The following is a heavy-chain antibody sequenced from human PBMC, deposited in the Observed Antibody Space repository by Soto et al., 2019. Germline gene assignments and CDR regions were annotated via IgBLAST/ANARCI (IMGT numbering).Heavy chain of an antibody. CDR1: GYTFTGYY. CDR3: AREPIVGSSCFDY. Sequence: ASVKVSCKASGYTFTGYYMYWVRQAPGQGLEWMGWINPNSGGTNYAQKFQGWVTMTRDTSISTAYMELSRLRSDDTAVYYCAREPIVGSSCFDYWGQGTLVTVSS. CDR2: INPNSGGT. D-gene: IGHD1-26*01. V-gene: IGHV1-2*04. J-gene: IGHJ4*02.